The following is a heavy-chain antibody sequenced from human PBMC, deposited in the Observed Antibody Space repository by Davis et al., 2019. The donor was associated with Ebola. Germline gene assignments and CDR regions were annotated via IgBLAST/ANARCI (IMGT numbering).Heavy chain of an antibody. J-gene: IGHJ6*02. D-gene: IGHD6-13*01. Sequence: GESLKISCAASGFTFSTYAMGWVRQAPGKGLEWVSDISSGGSTYYADSVKGRFTISRDNSKDTLYLQMNSLKTEDTAVYYCTRDLKQPPPSYYFGMDVWGQGTTVTVSS. CDR2: ISSGGST. CDR3: TRDLKQPPPSYYFGMDV. V-gene: IGHV3-23*01. CDR1: GFTFSTYA.